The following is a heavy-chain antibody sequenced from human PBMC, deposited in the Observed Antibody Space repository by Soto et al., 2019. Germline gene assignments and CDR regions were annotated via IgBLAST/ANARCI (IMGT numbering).Heavy chain of an antibody. CDR2: ISYDGSNK. Sequence: QVQLVESGGGVVQPGRSLRLSCAASGFTFSSYGMHWVRQAPGKGLEWVAVISYDGSNKYYADSVKGRFTISRDNSKNTLYLQMNSLRAEDTAVYYCAKGPHSSGYYYPVDYWGQGTLVTVSS. J-gene: IGHJ4*02. V-gene: IGHV3-30*18. CDR1: GFTFSSYG. D-gene: IGHD3-22*01. CDR3: AKGPHSSGYYYPVDY.